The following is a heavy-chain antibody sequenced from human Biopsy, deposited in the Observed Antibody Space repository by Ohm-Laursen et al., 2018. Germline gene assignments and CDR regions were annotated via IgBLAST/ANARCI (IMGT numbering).Heavy chain of an antibody. CDR1: GDSVTKYH. D-gene: IGHD4-11*01. V-gene: IGHV4-59*02. CDR2: IYYSVMT. J-gene: IGHJ6*02. CDR3: ARDSGILNYGNFKYYHYYGMDV. Sequence: SETLSLTCTVSGDSVTKYHWSWIPQPPGKGLEWIGHIYYSVMTNYNPSLQSRVSISVDTSRNQVSLTLSSVTAADTAVYYCARDSGILNYGNFKYYHYYGMDVWGQGTKVTVSS.